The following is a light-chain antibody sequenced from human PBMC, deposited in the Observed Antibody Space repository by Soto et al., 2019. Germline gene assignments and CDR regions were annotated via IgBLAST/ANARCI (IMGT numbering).Light chain of an antibody. J-gene: IGKJ2*01. V-gene: IGKV3-20*01. CDR3: QQYGSSTET. CDR2: GAS. CDR1: QSVSSNY. Sequence: ESVLTQSPGTLSLSPGERATLSCRASQSVSSNYLAWYQQKPGQAHRLLIYGASSRANGIPDRFSGSGSGTDFTLTISRLEPEDFAVYYCQQYGSSTETFGQGTKLEIK.